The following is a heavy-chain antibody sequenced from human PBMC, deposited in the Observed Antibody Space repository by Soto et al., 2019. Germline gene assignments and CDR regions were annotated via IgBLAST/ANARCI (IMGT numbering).Heavy chain of an antibody. CDR2: IYYSGNT. J-gene: IGHJ6*02. Sequence: SETLSLTCTVSGGSISSGGYYWSWIRQHPGKGLEWLGHIYYSGNTYYPPSLKSRVTISVDTSKNQFSLRLSSVTAADTAVYYCARLPQEYNYYGMDVWGQGTTVT. CDR1: GGSISSGGYY. CDR3: ARLPQEYNYYGMDV. V-gene: IGHV4-39*01. D-gene: IGHD1-1*01.